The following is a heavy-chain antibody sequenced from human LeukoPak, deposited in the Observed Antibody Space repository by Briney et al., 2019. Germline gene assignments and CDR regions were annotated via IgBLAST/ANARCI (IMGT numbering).Heavy chain of an antibody. Sequence: ASVKVSCTASGYTFTSYGISWVRQAPGQGLEWMGWISAYNGNTNYAQKLQGRVTMTTDTSTSTAYMELRRLRSDDTAVYYCAGDSSGYYGGGGNWFDPWGQGTLVTVSS. D-gene: IGHD3-22*01. J-gene: IGHJ5*02. CDR2: ISAYNGNT. CDR1: GYTFTSYG. CDR3: AGDSSGYYGGGGNWFDP. V-gene: IGHV1-18*01.